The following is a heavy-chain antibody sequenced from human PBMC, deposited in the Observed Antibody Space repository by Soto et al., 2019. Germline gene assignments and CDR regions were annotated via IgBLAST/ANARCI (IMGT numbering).Heavy chain of an antibody. D-gene: IGHD6-19*01. CDR2: SSPNEDDT. CDR3: TRGAFSGQWLANFDF. V-gene: IGHV1-2*02. Sequence: ASVKVSCKASGYRFAAYYVHWVRQAPGQGLEWMGWSSPNEDDTKYAQKFQGRVTMTRDTSISTVYMELTSLTSDDTAIYYCTRGAFSGQWLANFDFWGQGTQVTVSS. CDR1: GYRFAAYY. J-gene: IGHJ4*02.